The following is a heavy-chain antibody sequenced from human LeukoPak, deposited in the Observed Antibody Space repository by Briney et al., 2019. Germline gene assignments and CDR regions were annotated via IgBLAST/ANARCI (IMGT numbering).Heavy chain of an antibody. CDR3: ARETDEAAAGTFDY. CDR2: IKQDGSEK. V-gene: IGHV3-7*01. Sequence: PGGSLRLSCAASGFTFSSYWMSWVRQAPGKGLEWVANIKQDGSEKYYVDSVKGRFTISRDNAKNSLYLQMNSLRAEDTAVYYCARETDEAAAGTFDYWGQGTLVTVSS. D-gene: IGHD6-13*01. CDR1: GFTFSSYW. J-gene: IGHJ4*02.